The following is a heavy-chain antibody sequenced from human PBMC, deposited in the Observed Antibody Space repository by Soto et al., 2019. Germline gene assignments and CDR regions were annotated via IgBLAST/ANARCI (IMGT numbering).Heavy chain of an antibody. Sequence: QVQLVQSGAEVKKPGSSVKVSCKASGGTFSSYAISWVRQAPGQGLEWMGGIIPISDTTNYAQKFQGRVTITADESTSTAYMELSSLRSEDTAAYYCPRSQGSSTSLEIYYYYYYGMDVWGQGTTVTVSS. D-gene: IGHD2-2*01. CDR1: GGTFSSYA. CDR2: IIPISDTT. CDR3: PRSQGSSTSLEIYYYYYYGMDV. V-gene: IGHV1-69*01. J-gene: IGHJ6*02.